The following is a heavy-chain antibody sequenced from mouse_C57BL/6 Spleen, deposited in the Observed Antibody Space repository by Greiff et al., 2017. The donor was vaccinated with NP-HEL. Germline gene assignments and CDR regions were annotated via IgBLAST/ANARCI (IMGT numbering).Heavy chain of an antibody. CDR3: AREGDLGSSFSYAMDY. CDR1: GYAFSSSW. D-gene: IGHD1-1*01. CDR2: IYPGDGDT. J-gene: IGHJ4*01. Sequence: QVQLQQSGPELVKPGASVKISCKASGYAFSSSWMNWVKQRPGKGLEWIGRIYPGDGDTNYNGKFKGKATLTADKSSSTAYMQLSSLTSEDSAVYFCAREGDLGSSFSYAMDYWGQGTSVTVSS. V-gene: IGHV1-82*01.